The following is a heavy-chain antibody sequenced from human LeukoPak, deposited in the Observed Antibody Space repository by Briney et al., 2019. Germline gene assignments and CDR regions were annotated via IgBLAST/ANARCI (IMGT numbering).Heavy chain of an antibody. Sequence: GGSLRLSCAASGFTFSSYEMNWVRQAPGKGLEWVSYISSSGSTIYYADSVKGRFTISRDNAKNSLYLQMNSLRAEDTAVYYCAGVRGVAGAGIDYWGQGTLVTISS. CDR3: AGVRGVAGAGIDY. CDR2: ISSSGSTI. V-gene: IGHV3-48*03. J-gene: IGHJ4*02. D-gene: IGHD6-13*01. CDR1: GFTFSSYE.